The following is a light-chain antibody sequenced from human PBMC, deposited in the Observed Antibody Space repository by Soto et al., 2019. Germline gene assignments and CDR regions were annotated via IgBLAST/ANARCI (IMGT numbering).Light chain of an antibody. V-gene: IGKV2-28*01. J-gene: IGKJ1*01. Sequence: DIVMTQSPLSLPVTPGEPASISCRSSQSLLHSNGYNYLDWYLQKPGQSPQLLIYLGSNRASGVPDRVSGSGSGTDFTLKISRVEAEDVGVYYCMQALQTGTFDQGTKVEIK. CDR2: LGS. CDR1: QSLLHSNGYNY. CDR3: MQALQTGT.